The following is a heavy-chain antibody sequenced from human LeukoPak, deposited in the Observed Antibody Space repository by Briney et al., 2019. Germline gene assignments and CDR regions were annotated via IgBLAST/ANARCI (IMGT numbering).Heavy chain of an antibody. CDR1: GFTFSDYY. J-gene: IGHJ3*02. V-gene: IGHV3-33*08. CDR2: IWYDGSNE. D-gene: IGHD3-10*01. CDR3: AGIRGAEIFDAFNI. Sequence: GGSLRLSCAASGFTFSDYYMSWIRQAPGKGLEWVAVIWYDGSNEYYADSLKGRFTISRDNSKNTLYLQMNSLRAEDTAVYYCAGIRGAEIFDAFNIWGQGTVVTVSS.